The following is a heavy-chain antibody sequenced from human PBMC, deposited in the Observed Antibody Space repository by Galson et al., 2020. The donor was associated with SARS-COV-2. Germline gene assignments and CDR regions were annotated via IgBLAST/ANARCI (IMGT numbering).Heavy chain of an antibody. CDR1: GFTFDDYA. CDR2: ISWNSGSI. Sequence: SLKISCAASGFTFDDYAMHWVRQAPGKGLEWVSGISWNSGSIGYADSVKGRFTIFRDNAKNSLYLQMNSLRAEDTALYYCAKLPADMGDGMDVWGQGTTVTVSS. D-gene: IGHD2-2*01. J-gene: IGHJ6*02. V-gene: IGHV3-9*01. CDR3: AKLPADMGDGMDV.